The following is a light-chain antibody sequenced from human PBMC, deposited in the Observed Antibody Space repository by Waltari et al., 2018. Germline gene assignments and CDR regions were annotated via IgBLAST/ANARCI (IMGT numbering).Light chain of an antibody. Sequence: DIQMTQSPSSLSASVGDRVTITCRASEAIATFLNWYHEQGGKAPKLLIYHASIFHSGVPSRFSGSGGGTDFTLTITSLQPDDFGTFYCQQSYSFPPTFGQGTKVEIK. CDR2: HAS. CDR3: QQSYSFPPT. CDR1: EAIATF. V-gene: IGKV1-39*01. J-gene: IGKJ1*01.